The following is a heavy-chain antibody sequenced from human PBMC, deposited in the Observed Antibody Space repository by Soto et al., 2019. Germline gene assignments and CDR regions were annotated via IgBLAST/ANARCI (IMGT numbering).Heavy chain of an antibody. J-gene: IGHJ6*02. CDR1: GFTFSSYA. CDR3: AKPGRQLGSPDYYYYYGMDV. CDR2: ISGSGGST. V-gene: IGHV3-23*01. Sequence: GGSLRLSCAASGFTFSSYAMSWVRQAPGKGLEWVSAISGSGGSTYYADSVKGRFTISRDNSKNTLYLQMNSLRAEDTAVYYCAKPGRQLGSPDYYYYYGMDVWGQGTTVTVSS. D-gene: IGHD6-6*01.